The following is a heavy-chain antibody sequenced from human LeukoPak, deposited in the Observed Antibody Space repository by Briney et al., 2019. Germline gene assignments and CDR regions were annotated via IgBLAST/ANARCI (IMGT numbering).Heavy chain of an antibody. V-gene: IGHV3-23*01. D-gene: IGHD3-3*01. CDR1: GFTFSSFT. CDR3: TKKEWN. J-gene: IGHJ4*02. Sequence: PGGSLRLSFAASGFTFSSFTMSWVRQAPGKGLEWVSAIGGSGSSTYYADSVKGRFTISRDNSKNTLSLHMNSLRAEDTAVYYCTKKEWNWGQGTLVTVSS. CDR2: IGGSGSST.